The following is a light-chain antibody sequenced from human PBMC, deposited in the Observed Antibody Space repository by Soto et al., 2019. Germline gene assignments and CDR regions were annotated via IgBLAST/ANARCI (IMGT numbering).Light chain of an antibody. J-gene: IGKJ1*01. CDR2: GAS. Sequence: EIVMTQSPATLSVSPGERATLSCRASQSARRSLAWYQQKPGQAPRLLIYGASTRATGIPARFSGSGSGTDFTLTISGLQSEDSAVYYWQQYNNWPWTFGPGTKVEIK. CDR3: QQYNNWPWT. CDR1: QSARRS. V-gene: IGKV3-15*01.